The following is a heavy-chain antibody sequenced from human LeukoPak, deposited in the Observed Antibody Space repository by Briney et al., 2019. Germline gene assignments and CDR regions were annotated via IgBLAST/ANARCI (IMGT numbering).Heavy chain of an antibody. Sequence: PGGSLRLSCAASGFTFSSYEMNWVRQAPGKGLEWVSYISSSGSTIYYADSVKGRFTISRDNAKNSLYLQMNSLRAEDTAVYYWAVQHVAFDYWGQGTLVTVSS. CDR3: AVQHVAFDY. CDR2: ISSSGSTI. J-gene: IGHJ4*02. CDR1: GFTFSSYE. D-gene: IGHD1-1*01. V-gene: IGHV3-48*03.